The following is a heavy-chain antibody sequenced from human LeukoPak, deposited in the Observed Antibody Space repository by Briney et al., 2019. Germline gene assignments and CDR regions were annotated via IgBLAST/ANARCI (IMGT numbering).Heavy chain of an antibody. CDR3: ASVYLYGMDV. D-gene: IGHD2-8*01. CDR2: INPSGGGT. CDR1: GYSLTTYY. J-gene: IGHJ6*02. V-gene: IGHV1-46*01. Sequence: ASVKVSCKASGYSLTTYYMHWVRQATGQGLEWMAIINPSGGGTKYAQKFQGRVTMTRDTPTNTVYMELGSLRTEDTAVYYCASVYLYGMDVWGQGTTVTVSS.